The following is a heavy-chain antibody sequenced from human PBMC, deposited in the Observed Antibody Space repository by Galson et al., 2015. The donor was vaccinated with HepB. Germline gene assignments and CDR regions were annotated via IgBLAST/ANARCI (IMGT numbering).Heavy chain of an antibody. CDR1: GFTFTDHY. Sequence: SLRLSCAASGFTFTDHYMSWIRQAPGKGLEWVSYISGSGSFINYADSVKGRFTMSRDNAKNSVYLQLNSLKTEDTVVYYCVRTYYDILTGPIDSQNWGQGTLVTVSS. CDR3: VRTYYDILTGPIDSQN. J-gene: IGHJ1*01. D-gene: IGHD3-9*01. V-gene: IGHV3-11*01. CDR2: ISGSGSFI.